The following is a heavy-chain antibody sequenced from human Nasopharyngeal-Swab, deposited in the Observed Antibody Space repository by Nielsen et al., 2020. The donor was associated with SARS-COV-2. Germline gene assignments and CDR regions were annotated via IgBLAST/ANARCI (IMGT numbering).Heavy chain of an antibody. CDR2: ISWNSGSI. CDR1: GFTFDDYA. CDR3: ARDHSSSPDFDY. D-gene: IGHD6-13*01. Sequence: SLKISCAASGFTFDDYAMHWVRQAPGKGLEWVSGISWNSGSIGYADSVKGRFTISRDNAKNSLYLQMNSLRAEDTALYYCARDHSSSPDFDYWGQGTLVTVSS. V-gene: IGHV3-9*01. J-gene: IGHJ4*02.